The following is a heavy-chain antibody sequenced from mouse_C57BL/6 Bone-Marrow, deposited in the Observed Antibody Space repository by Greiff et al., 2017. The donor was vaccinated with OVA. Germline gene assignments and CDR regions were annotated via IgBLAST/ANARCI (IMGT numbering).Heavy chain of an antibody. J-gene: IGHJ3*01. V-gene: IGHV5-9*01. Sequence: EVKLVESGGGLVKPGGSLKLSCAASGFTFSSYTMSWVRQTPETGLEWVATISGGGGYTYYPASVKGRFTISSDNAKNTLYLQMSSLGTEDMYLYDGARHVGRWFAYWGQGTLVTVSA. CDR2: ISGGGGYT. CDR3: ARHVGRWFAY. CDR1: GFTFSSYT.